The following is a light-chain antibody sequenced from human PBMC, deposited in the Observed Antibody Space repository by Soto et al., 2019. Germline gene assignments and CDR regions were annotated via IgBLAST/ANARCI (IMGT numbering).Light chain of an antibody. CDR2: EGS. CDR3: CSYAGSSPSVV. Sequence: QSVLTQPASVSGSPGQSITISCTGTSSDVGSYNLVSWYQQHPGKAPKLMIYEGSKRPSGVSNCFSGSKSGNTASLTISGLQAEDEADYYCCSYAGSSPSVVFGGGTQLTVL. CDR1: SSDVGSYNL. J-gene: IGLJ2*01. V-gene: IGLV2-23*01.